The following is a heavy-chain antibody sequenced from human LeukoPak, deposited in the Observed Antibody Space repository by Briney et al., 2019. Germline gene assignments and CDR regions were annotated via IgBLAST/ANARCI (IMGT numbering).Heavy chain of an antibody. CDR2: INHSGST. CDR1: GGSFSGYY. CDR3: ARGRRLGYCSSTSCRANWFDP. D-gene: IGHD2-2*01. J-gene: IGHJ5*02. Sequence: SETLSLTCAVYGGSFSGYYWSWIRQPPGKGLEWLGEINHSGSTNYNPSLKSRVTISVDTSKNQFSLKLSSVTAADTAVYYCARGRRLGYCSSTSCRANWFDPWGQGTLVTVSS. V-gene: IGHV4-34*01.